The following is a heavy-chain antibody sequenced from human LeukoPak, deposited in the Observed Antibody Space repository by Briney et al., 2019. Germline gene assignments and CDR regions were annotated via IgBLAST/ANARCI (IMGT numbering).Heavy chain of an antibody. CDR1: GGSFSGYY. Sequence: SETLSLTCAVYGGSFSGYYWSWIRQPPGKGLEWIGEINHSGSTNYNPSLKSRVTISVDTSKNQFSLKLSSVTAADTAVYYCARGPFGYCSGGSCYRGYYYYGMDVWGQGTTVTVSS. CDR2: INHSGST. V-gene: IGHV4-34*01. CDR3: ARGPFGYCSGGSCYRGYYYYGMDV. J-gene: IGHJ6*02. D-gene: IGHD2-15*01.